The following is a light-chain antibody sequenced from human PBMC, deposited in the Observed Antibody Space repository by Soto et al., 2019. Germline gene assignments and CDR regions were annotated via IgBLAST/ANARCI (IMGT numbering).Light chain of an antibody. CDR1: SSDVGVYND. Sequence: QSALTQPASVSGSPGQSITISCTGTSSDVGVYNDVSWYQQHPGKAPKLMIYDVSNRPSGVSNRFSGSKSGNTASLTISGLQADDEADYYCSSYTSSSLNVVFGGGTKVTVL. CDR3: SSYTSSSLNVV. J-gene: IGLJ2*01. V-gene: IGLV2-14*01. CDR2: DVS.